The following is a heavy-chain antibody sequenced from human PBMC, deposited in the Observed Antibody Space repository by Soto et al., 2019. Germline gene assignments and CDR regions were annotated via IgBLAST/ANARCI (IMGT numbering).Heavy chain of an antibody. CDR1: GFSLSNARMG. Sequence: SGPTLVNPTETLTLTCTVSGFSLSNARMGVSWIRQPPGKALEWLGHIFSNDEKSYSTSLKSRLTISKDTSKSQVVLTMTNMDPVDTATYYCARMAIFGVVQKTCCMDVWGQGTTVTVSS. CDR2: IFSNDEK. CDR3: ARMAIFGVVQKTCCMDV. J-gene: IGHJ6*02. V-gene: IGHV2-26*01. D-gene: IGHD3-3*01.